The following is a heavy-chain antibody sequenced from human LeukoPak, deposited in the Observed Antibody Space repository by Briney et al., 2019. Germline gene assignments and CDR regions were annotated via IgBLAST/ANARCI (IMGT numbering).Heavy chain of an antibody. CDR2: IKSKTDGGTT. CDR3: TTTTYHDFWSHLEWGV. Sequence: GGSLRLSCAASGFTFSNAWMSWVRQAPGKGLEWVGRIKSKTDGGTTDYAAPVKGRFTMSRDDSKNTPYLQMNSLKTEDTAVYYCTTTTYHDFWSHLEWGVWGKGTTVTVSS. V-gene: IGHV3-15*01. CDR1: GFTFSNAW. D-gene: IGHD3-3*01. J-gene: IGHJ6*04.